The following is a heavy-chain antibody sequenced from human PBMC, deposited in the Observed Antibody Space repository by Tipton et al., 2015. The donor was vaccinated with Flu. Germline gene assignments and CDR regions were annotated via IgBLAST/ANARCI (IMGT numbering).Heavy chain of an antibody. J-gene: IGHJ3*02. Sequence: TLSLTCYVSGGSIGSGYYWGWIRQPPGKGLEWIGTIYHSGNTYYNPSLKSRVTMSVDTSRNQFSLKVNSVTAADTAVYYCARRGGRDGIAATGNDAFDIWGQGTLVTVSS. D-gene: IGHD6-13*01. CDR2: IYHSGNT. CDR3: ARRGGRDGIAATGNDAFDI. V-gene: IGHV4-38-2*01. CDR1: GGSIGSGYY.